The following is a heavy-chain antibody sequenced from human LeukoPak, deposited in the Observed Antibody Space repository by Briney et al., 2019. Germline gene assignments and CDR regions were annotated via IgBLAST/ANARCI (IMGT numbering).Heavy chain of an antibody. CDR1: GYSFTSYD. J-gene: IGHJ3*02. D-gene: IGHD3-10*01. V-gene: IGHV1-8*01. CDR3: ARARITMVRGVRYAFDI. CDR2: MNPNSGRT. Sequence: ASVKVSCKASGYSFTSYDINWVRQATGQGLEWMGWMNPNSGRTGYARKFQGRGTMTRNTSIRTAYMELSSLTSEDPAVYSCARARITMVRGVRYAFDIWGQGTMVTVSS.